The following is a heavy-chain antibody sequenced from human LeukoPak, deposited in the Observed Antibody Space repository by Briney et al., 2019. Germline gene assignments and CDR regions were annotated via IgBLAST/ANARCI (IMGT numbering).Heavy chain of an antibody. V-gene: IGHV4-61*02. CDR2: IYTSGST. D-gene: IGHD6-13*01. CDR1: GGSISSGSYY. J-gene: IGHJ6*03. CDR3: ARGGAGIAFYYYYMDV. Sequence: SETLSLTCTVSGGSISSGSYYWSWIRQPAGKGLEWIGRIYTSGSTNYNPSLKSRVTISVDTSKNQFCLKLCSVTAADTAVYYCARGGAGIAFYYYYMDVWGKGTTVTVSS.